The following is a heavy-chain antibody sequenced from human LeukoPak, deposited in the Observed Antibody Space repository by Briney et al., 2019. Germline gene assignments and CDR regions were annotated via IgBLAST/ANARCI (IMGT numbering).Heavy chain of an antibody. D-gene: IGHD2-21*02. V-gene: IGHV1-2*02. CDR3: AREGSYCVGGDCYSFDF. CDR2: MHPGNGNT. J-gene: IGHJ4*02. CDR1: GYRFISNY. Sequence: ASVKVSCKASGYRFISNYIQWVRQAPGLGPEWIGWMHPGNGNTRYAEKFQGRVTMTRDTSINTAYMDLSSLRSDDTAVYYWAREGSYCVGGDCYSFDFWGQGTLITVSS.